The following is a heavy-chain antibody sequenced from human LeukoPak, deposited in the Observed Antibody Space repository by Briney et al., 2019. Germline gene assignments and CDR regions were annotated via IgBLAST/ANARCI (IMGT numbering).Heavy chain of an antibody. CDR3: ARGVVAATHYFDY. Sequence: PSETLSLTCAVSGGSISSSNWWSWVRQPPGKGLEWIGEIYHSGSTNYNPSLKSRVTISVDKSKNQFSLKLSSVTAADTAVYYCARGVVAATHYFDYWGQGTLVTVSS. V-gene: IGHV4-4*02. D-gene: IGHD2-15*01. CDR1: GGSISSSNW. CDR2: IYHSGST. J-gene: IGHJ4*02.